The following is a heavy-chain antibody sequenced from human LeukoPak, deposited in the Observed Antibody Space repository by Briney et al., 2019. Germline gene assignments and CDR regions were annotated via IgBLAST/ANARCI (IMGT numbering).Heavy chain of an antibody. D-gene: IGHD2-21*02. J-gene: IGHJ5*02. CDR2: INPSGGST. CDR3: ARARFGELGVVTASRLNWFDP. Sequence: ASVKVSCKATGYTFTSYYMHWVRQAPGQGLEWMGIINPSGGSTSYAQKFQGRVTMTRDTSTSTVYMELSSLRSEDTAVYYCARARFGELGVVTASRLNWFDPWGQGTRVTVSS. V-gene: IGHV1-46*01. CDR1: GYTFTSYY.